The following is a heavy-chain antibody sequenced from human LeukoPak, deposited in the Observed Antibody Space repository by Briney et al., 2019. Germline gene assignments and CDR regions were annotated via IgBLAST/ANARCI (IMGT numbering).Heavy chain of an antibody. CDR3: ARAHYDFWSGYYYYYYGMDV. CDR1: GYTFTSYG. J-gene: IGHJ6*02. Sequence: ASVKVSCKASGYTFTSYGISWVRQAPGQGLEWMGWISAYNGNTNYAQKPQGRVTMTTDTSTSTAYMELRSLRSDDTAVYYCARAHYDFWSGYYYYYYGMDVWGRGTTVTVSS. D-gene: IGHD3-3*01. V-gene: IGHV1-18*01. CDR2: ISAYNGNT.